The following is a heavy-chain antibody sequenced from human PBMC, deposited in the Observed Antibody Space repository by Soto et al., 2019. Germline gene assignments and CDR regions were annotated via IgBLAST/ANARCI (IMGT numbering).Heavy chain of an antibody. J-gene: IGHJ6*03. CDR1: GGSISSGGYY. CDR2: IYYSGST. CDR3: ARFWGGEPTDCSGGSCYDFYYYMDV. Sequence: QVQLQESSPGLVKPSQTLSLTCTVSGGSISSGGYYWSWIRQHPGKGLEWIGYIYYSGSTYYNPSLKSRVTISVDTSKNQFSLKLSSVTAADTAVYYCARFWGGEPTDCSGGSCYDFYYYMDVWGKGTTVTVSS. V-gene: IGHV4-31*03. D-gene: IGHD2-15*01.